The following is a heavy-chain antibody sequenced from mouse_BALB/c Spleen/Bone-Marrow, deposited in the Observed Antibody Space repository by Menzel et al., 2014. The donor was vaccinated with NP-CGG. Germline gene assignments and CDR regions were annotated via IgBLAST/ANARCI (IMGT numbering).Heavy chain of an antibody. CDR2: VDPYNGAT. V-gene: IGHV1-31*01. Sequence: VQLQQSGPELVKPGASVKLSCKASGYSFTGYYIHWVKQSHVKSLEWIGRVDPYNGATSYNQNFKDKASLTVDKSSSSAYVDLHSLTSEDSAVYYCARESLFTTGLYYAMDYWGQGTSVTVSS. CDR3: ARESLFTTGLYYAMDY. J-gene: IGHJ4*01. D-gene: IGHD2-12*01. CDR1: GYSFTGYY.